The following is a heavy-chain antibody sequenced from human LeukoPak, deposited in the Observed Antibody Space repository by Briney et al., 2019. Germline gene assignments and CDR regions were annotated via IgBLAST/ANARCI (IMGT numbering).Heavy chain of an antibody. CDR3: ARGHRWFDP. Sequence: GGSLRLSCAASGFTFSDYYMSWIRQAPGKGLECVSYISDSTGYTNYADSVKGRFTIPRDNARNSLYLQMNSLRAEDTAMYYCARGHRWFDPWGQGTLVTVSS. V-gene: IGHV3-11*05. CDR1: GFTFSDYY. J-gene: IGHJ5*02. CDR2: ISDSTGYT.